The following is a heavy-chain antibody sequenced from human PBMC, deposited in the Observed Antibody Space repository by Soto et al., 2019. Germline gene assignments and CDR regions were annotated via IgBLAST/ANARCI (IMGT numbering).Heavy chain of an antibody. Sequence: EVQLVESGGGLVKPGGSLRLSCAASGFTFSSYSMNWVRQAPGKGLEWVSSISSSSTYIYYADSVKGRVTISRDNAKNSLYLQMNSLRVEDTAVYYCARSPVEIVATSLYWFDSWGQGTLVTVSS. CDR1: GFTFSSYS. CDR3: ARSPVEIVATSLYWFDS. D-gene: IGHD5-12*01. J-gene: IGHJ5*01. CDR2: ISSSSTYI. V-gene: IGHV3-21*01.